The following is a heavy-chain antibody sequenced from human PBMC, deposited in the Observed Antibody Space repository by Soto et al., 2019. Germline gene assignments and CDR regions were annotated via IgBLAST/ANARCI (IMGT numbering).Heavy chain of an antibody. CDR2: IYPGDSDT. D-gene: IGHD3-9*01. CDR1: GYSFTSYW. CDR3: ARLMYYDILAGYYTYYGMDV. V-gene: IGHV5-51*01. J-gene: IGHJ6*02. Sequence: PGESLKISCKGSGYSFTSYWIGWVRQMPGKGLEWMGIIYPGDSDTRYSPSFQGQVTISADKSISTAYLQWSSLKASDTAMYYCARLMYYDILAGYYTYYGMDVWGQGTTVTV.